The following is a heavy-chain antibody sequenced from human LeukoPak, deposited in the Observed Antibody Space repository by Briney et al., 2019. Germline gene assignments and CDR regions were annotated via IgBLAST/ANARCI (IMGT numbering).Heavy chain of an antibody. CDR3: AKREGYGSGSSYFFDY. Sequence: GESLKISCKGSGYRFPSYWIAWVRQMPGKGLEWMGIIYPGDSDIRYSPSFQGQVTISADKSNNTAYLQWSSLKASDTAVYYCAKREGYGSGSSYFFDYWGQGTLVTVSS. V-gene: IGHV5-51*01. D-gene: IGHD3-10*01. CDR2: IYPGDSDI. J-gene: IGHJ4*02. CDR1: GYRFPSYW.